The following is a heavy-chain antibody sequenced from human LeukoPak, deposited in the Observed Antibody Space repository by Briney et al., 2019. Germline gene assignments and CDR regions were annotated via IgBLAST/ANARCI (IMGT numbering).Heavy chain of an antibody. CDR2: IGGSGGYT. J-gene: IGHJ4*02. CDR1: GFTFSTYA. V-gene: IGHV3-23*01. D-gene: IGHD6-19*01. CDR3: AKGMVAVAGTFDY. Sequence: GGSLRLSCAASGFTFSTYAMSWVRQAPGKGLEWVSGIGGSGGYTYYADSVKGRFTISRDNSKNTLYLQMDSLRAEDTAVYYCAKGMVAVAGTFDYWGQGTPVTVSS.